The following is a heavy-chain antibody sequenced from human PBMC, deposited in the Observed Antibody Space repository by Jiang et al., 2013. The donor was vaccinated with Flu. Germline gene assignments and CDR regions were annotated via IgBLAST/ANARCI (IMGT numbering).Heavy chain of an antibody. CDR3: ARDKALSGYYLTRSYYYYGMDV. CDR2: IWYDGSNK. CDR1: GFTFSSYG. D-gene: IGHD3-22*01. V-gene: IGHV3-33*01. Sequence: VQLLESGGGVVQPGRSLRLSCAASGFTFSSYGMHWVRQAPGKGLEWVAVIWYDGSNKYYADSVKGRFTISRDNSKNTLYLQMNSLRAEDTAVYYCARDKALSGYYLTRSYYYYGMDVWGKGTTVTVSS. J-gene: IGHJ6*04.